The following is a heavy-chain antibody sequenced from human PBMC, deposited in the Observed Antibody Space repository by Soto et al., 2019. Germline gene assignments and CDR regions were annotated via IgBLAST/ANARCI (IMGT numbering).Heavy chain of an antibody. CDR2: IYYSGST. V-gene: IGHV4-39*01. CDR3: ARHMAAAGRDY. CDR1: GGSISNSSYY. Sequence: PSETLSLTCTVSGGSISNSSYYWGRIRQPPGKGLEWIGSIYYSGSTYYNPSLKSRVTISVDTSKNQFSLKLSSVTAADTAVYYGARHMAAAGRDYWGQGTLVTVSS. J-gene: IGHJ4*02. D-gene: IGHD6-13*01.